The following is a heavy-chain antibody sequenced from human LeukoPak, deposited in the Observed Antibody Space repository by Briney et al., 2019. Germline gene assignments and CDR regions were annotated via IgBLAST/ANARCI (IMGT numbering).Heavy chain of an antibody. CDR2: FYTSGST. Sequence: SDSLSLTCTVSGGSSNSNFWSWVRQPAGKGLEWIGRFYTSGSTNYNPSLKSRVTMSVDTSKNQFALRLSSVTAADTAVYYCARDDPLRVTVTLDYWGQGTLVTVSS. CDR1: GGSSNSNF. V-gene: IGHV4-4*07. J-gene: IGHJ4*02. D-gene: IGHD2-21*02. CDR3: ARDDPLRVTVTLDY.